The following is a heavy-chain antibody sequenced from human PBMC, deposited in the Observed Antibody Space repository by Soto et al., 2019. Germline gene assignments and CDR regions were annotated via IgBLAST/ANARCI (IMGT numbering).Heavy chain of an antibody. CDR2: IIPIFGTA. J-gene: IGHJ4*02. D-gene: IGHD4-17*01. CDR1: GGTFSSYA. V-gene: IGHV1-69*01. Sequence: QVQLVQSGAEVKKPGSSVKVSCKASGGTFSSYAISWVRQAPGQGLEWMGGIIPIFGTANYAQKFQGRVTITADESTSTAYMEQSSLRSEDTAVYYCARGPLPTVTTSIRLDYWGQGTLVTVSS. CDR3: ARGPLPTVTTSIRLDY.